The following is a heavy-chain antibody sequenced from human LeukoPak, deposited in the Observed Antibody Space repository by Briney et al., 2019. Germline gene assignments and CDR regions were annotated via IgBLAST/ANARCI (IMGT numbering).Heavy chain of an antibody. V-gene: IGHV4-59*08. CDR1: GGSISGYF. CDR2: IYYSGST. J-gene: IGHJ6*03. Sequence: PSETLSLTCTVSGGSISGYFWTWIRQPPGKGLEWIGYIYYSGSTNYSPSLKSRVTISVDTSKNQFSLKLSSVTAADTAVYYCARRYDSSGYYYYYMDVWGKGTTVTV. D-gene: IGHD3-22*01. CDR3: ARRYDSSGYYYYYMDV.